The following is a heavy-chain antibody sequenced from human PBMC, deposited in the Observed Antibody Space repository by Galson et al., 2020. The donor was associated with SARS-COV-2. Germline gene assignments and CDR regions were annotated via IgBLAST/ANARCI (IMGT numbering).Heavy chain of an antibody. CDR2: IKNKDNQKTT. D-gene: IGHD1-26*01. Sequence: GGSLRLSCEVSGFSFNRAWMNWVRQAPGKGPEWVGHIKNKDNQKTTEYAAAVRGRCTIWRDDSKSTLYLQLDNLKTEDTAMYYCTSHLGGTMDVDGYWGQGTLVTVSS. CDR3: TSHLGGTMDVDGY. V-gene: IGHV3-15*01. CDR1: GFSFNRAW. J-gene: IGHJ4*02.